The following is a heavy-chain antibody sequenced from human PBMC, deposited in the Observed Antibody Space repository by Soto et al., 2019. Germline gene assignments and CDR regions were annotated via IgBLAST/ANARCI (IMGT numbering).Heavy chain of an antibody. Sequence: ASVKVSCKASGYTFTSYAMHWVRQAPGQRLEWMGWINAGNGNTKYSQKFQGRVTITRDTSASTAYMELSSLRSEDTAVYYCARSYVWGSYFDYWGQGTLVTVSS. J-gene: IGHJ4*02. D-gene: IGHD3-16*01. CDR2: INAGNGNT. CDR1: GYTFTSYA. CDR3: ARSYVWGSYFDY. V-gene: IGHV1-3*01.